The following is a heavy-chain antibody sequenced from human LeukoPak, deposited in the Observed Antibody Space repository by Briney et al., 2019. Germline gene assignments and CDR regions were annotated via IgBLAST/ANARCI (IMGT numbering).Heavy chain of an antibody. CDR2: ISGSGGST. J-gene: IGHJ4*02. CDR1: GFTFSSYA. D-gene: IGHD4-17*01. Sequence: GGSLRLSCAASGFTFSSYAMSWVRQAPGKGLEWVSAISGSGGSTYYADSVKGRFTISRDNSKNTLYLQMNSLRPEDTALYYCAKDIGSTTVTSFDYWGQGTQVTVSS. V-gene: IGHV3-23*01. CDR3: AKDIGSTTVTSFDY.